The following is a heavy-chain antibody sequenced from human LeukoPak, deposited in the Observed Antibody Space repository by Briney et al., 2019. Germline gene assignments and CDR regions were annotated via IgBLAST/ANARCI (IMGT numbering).Heavy chain of an antibody. J-gene: IGHJ4*02. V-gene: IGHV4-34*01. CDR1: GGSFSGYY. CDR2: INHSGST. CDR3: ARTRRRNYYDSSGYYCFDY. Sequence: PSETLSLTCAVYGGSFSGYYWSWIRRPPGKGLEWIGEINHSGSTNYNPSLKSRVTISVDTSKNQFSLKLSSVTAADTAVYYCARTRRRNYYDSSGYYCFDYWGQGTLVTVSS. D-gene: IGHD3-22*01.